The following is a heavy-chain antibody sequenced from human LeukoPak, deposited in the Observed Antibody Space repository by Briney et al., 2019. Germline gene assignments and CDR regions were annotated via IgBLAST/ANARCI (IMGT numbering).Heavy chain of an antibody. CDR3: ARGRPITPYYFDY. CDR2: ITWNSGRI. J-gene: IGHJ4*02. CDR1: RFTFDDYA. Sequence: GRSLRLSCAASRFTFDDYAMHWVRQAPGKGLEWVSGITWNSGRIDYADSVKGRFTISRDNAKNSLYPQMNSLRAEDTALYYCARGRPITPYYFDYWGQGTLVTVSS. V-gene: IGHV3-9*01. D-gene: IGHD3-10*01.